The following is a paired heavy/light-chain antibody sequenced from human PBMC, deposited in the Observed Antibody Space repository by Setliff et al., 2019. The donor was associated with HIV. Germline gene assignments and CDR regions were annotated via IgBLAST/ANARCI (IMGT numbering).Heavy chain of an antibody. CDR3: ARVTYYYDSSDAFDI. V-gene: IGHV4-30-4*08. CDR2: IYYSGTA. D-gene: IGHD3-22*01. J-gene: IGHJ3*02. CDR1: GGSISSGDYY. Sequence: QVQLQESGPGLVKPLQTLSLNCTVSGGSISSGDYYWSWIRQPPGKGLEWIGYIYYSGTAYYNPSLKSRVNISIDTSSNQFSLNLNSVSAADTAVYYCARVTYYYDSSDAFDIWGQGTLVTVSS.
Light chain of an antibody. CDR3: MQALQTPKT. J-gene: IGKJ3*01. CDR2: LGS. V-gene: IGKV2-28*01. Sequence: EIVMTQSPLSLPVTPGEPASISCTSSQSLLHSNGKNYLDWYLQRPGQSPQLLIYLGSNRASGVPDRFSGSGSGTDFTLKISRVEAEDVGVYYCMQALQTPKTFGPGTKVDIK. CDR1: QSLLHSNGKNY.